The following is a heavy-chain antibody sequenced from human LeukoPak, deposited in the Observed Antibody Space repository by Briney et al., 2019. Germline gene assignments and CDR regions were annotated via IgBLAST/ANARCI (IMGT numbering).Heavy chain of an antibody. Sequence: PSETLSLTCTVSGGSISSYYWSWIRQPPGKGLEWIGYIYYSGSTNYHPSLKSRVTISVDTSKNQFSLKLSSVTAADTAVYYCARLRGSYYYDSSGYYFDYWGQGTLVTVSS. J-gene: IGHJ4*02. CDR3: ARLRGSYYYDSSGYYFDY. CDR2: IYYSGST. D-gene: IGHD3-22*01. V-gene: IGHV4-59*01. CDR1: GGSISSYY.